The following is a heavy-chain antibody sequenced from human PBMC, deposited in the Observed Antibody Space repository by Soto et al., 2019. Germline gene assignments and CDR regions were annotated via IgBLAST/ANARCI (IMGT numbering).Heavy chain of an antibody. CDR2: INHSGST. CDR3: ARVPPIVVVPAARRGGSYFDY. CDR1: GGSFSGYY. V-gene: IGHV4-34*01. J-gene: IGHJ4*02. Sequence: ASETLSLTCAVYGGSFSGYYWSWIRQPPGKGLEWIGEINHSGSTNYNPSLKSRVTISVDTSKNQFSLKLSSVTAADTAVYYCARVPPIVVVPAARRGGSYFDYWGQGTLVTVSS. D-gene: IGHD2-2*01.